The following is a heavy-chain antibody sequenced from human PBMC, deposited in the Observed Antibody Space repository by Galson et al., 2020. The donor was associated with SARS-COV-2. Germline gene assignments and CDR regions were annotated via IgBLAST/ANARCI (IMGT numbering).Heavy chain of an antibody. D-gene: IGHD3-3*01. CDR2: ISAYNGNT. V-gene: IGHV1-18*04. CDR1: GYTFTSYG. CDR3: ARDNPYYDFWSGYSTAYYYYYGMDV. Sequence: ASVKVSCKASGYTFTSYGISWVRQAPGQGLEWMGWISAYNGNTNYAQKLQGRVTMTTDTSTSTAYMELRSLRSDDTAVYYCARDNPYYDFWSGYSTAYYYYYGMDVWGQGTTVTVSS. J-gene: IGHJ6*02.